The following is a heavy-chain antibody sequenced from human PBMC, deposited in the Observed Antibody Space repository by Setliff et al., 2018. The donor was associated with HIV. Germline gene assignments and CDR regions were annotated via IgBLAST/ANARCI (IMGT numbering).Heavy chain of an antibody. CDR3: ARGGQIGVVPAARWFDP. J-gene: IGHJ5*02. D-gene: IGHD2-2*01. CDR2: INSGNGNT. V-gene: IGHV1-3*04. Sequence: RASVKVSCKASGYTFTSYPMNWVRQAPGQGLEWMRWINSGNGNTKYSQKFQGRVSITRDTSANTAYMELSSLRSEDTAVYYFARGGQIGVVPAARWFDPWGQGTLVTVSS. CDR1: GYTFTSYP.